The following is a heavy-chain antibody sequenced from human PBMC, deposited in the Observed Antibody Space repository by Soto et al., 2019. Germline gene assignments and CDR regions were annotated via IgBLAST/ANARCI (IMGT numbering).Heavy chain of an antibody. CDR2: LIPIFGTP. V-gene: IGHV1-69*13. CDR3: ARTVWAVAALKDDYHYYGMDV. D-gene: IGHD6-19*01. Sequence: ASVKVSCKASGGTFSSYAISWVRQAPGQGLEWMGGLIPIFGTPNYAQKFQGRVTITADESTSTAYMEVSSLRSEDTAIYYCARTVWAVAALKDDYHYYGMDVWGQGTTVTVSS. J-gene: IGHJ6*02. CDR1: GGTFSSYA.